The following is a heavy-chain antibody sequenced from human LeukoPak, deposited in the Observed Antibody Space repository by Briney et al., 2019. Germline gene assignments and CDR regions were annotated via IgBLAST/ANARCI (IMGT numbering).Heavy chain of an antibody. CDR3: ARGYGSGAD. CDR1: GGSFSGYY. CDR2: INHSGST. J-gene: IGHJ4*02. V-gene: IGHV4-34*01. Sequence: SETLSLTCAVYGGSFSGYYWSLIRQPAGKGLEWIGEINHSGSTNYIPSLKSRVTISVDTSKNQFSLKLSSVTAADTAVYYCARGYGSGADWGQGTLVTASS. D-gene: IGHD3-10*01.